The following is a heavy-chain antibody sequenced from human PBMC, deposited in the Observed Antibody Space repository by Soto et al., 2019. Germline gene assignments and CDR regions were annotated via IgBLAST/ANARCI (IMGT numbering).Heavy chain of an antibody. Sequence: PRGSLRLSCAASGFTFSSYAMSWVRQAPGKGLDWVSGISGSGGTTYYADSVKGRFTISRDNPKNTVYAQMNSLRPEDTAIYYCAKERNDFWSGTTGGFDHWGQGLLVTVSS. CDR1: GFTFSSYA. CDR2: ISGSGGTT. D-gene: IGHD3-3*01. CDR3: AKERNDFWSGTTGGFDH. J-gene: IGHJ4*02. V-gene: IGHV3-23*01.